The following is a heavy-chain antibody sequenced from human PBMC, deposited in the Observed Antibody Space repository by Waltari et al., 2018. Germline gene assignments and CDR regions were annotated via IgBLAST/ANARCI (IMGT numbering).Heavy chain of an antibody. CDR1: GLDVSNHA. J-gene: IGHJ4*02. V-gene: IGHV3-23*01. D-gene: IGHD6-19*01. CDR3: AKGTERYGGWAPIFDS. CDR2: ISTSGGSA. Sequence: EVHLLESGGDLVQTGGSLRRSGAACGLDVSNHAMSGVRQAPGKGLEWVSFISTSGGSAKYADSVQGRFTISRDNSKKTLHLQMNSLRVEDTAVYYCAKGTERYGGWAPIFDSWGQGTQVTVSS.